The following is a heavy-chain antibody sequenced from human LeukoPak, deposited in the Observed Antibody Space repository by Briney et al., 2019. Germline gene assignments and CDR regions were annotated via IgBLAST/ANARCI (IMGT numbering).Heavy chain of an antibody. Sequence: SETLSLTCTVSGDSISTSSSYWGWLRQPPGKGLEWIGSIYYSGSTYYNTSLKSRVTISVDTSKNQFSLRPNSVTAADTAVYFCARVQLWTYYFDYWGQGTLVTVSS. J-gene: IGHJ4*02. V-gene: IGHV4-39*01. CDR3: ARVQLWTYYFDY. D-gene: IGHD5-18*01. CDR2: IYYSGST. CDR1: GDSISTSSSY.